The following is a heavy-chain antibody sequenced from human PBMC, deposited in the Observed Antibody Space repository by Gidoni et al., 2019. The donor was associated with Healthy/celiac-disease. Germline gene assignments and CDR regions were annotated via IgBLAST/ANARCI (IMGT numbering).Heavy chain of an antibody. D-gene: IGHD6-19*01. Sequence: EVQLVESGGGLVQPGRSLRLSCAASGFTFDDYAMHWVRQAPGKGLEWVSGISWNSGSIGYADSVKGRFTISRDNAKNSLYLQMNSLRAEDTALYYCAKDLRGSGWYGGGDAFDIWGQGTMVTVSS. V-gene: IGHV3-9*01. CDR1: GFTFDDYA. CDR3: AKDLRGSGWYGGGDAFDI. CDR2: ISWNSGSI. J-gene: IGHJ3*02.